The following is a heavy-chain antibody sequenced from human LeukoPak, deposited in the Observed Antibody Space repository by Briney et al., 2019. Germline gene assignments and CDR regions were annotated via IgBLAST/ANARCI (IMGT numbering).Heavy chain of an antibody. CDR3: ARDVWTGVAVSDY. D-gene: IGHD6-19*01. Sequence: GGSLRLPCVASGFTFSSYWMNWVRQAPGKGLEWLANIKEDGSIQYYLDSVRGRFTISRDNAKTSVYLQLNSLRADDTAVYYCARDVWTGVAVSDYWGQGTLVTVSS. CDR1: GFTFSSYW. J-gene: IGHJ4*02. CDR2: IKEDGSIQ. V-gene: IGHV3-7*01.